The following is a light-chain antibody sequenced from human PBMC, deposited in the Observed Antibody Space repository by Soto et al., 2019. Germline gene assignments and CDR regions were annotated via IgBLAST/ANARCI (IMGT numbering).Light chain of an antibody. V-gene: IGKV4-1*01. CDR2: WAS. Sequence: DIVMTQSPDFLAVSLGERATINCKSSQSVLYSSNNKNYLAWYQQKPGQPPKLLIYWASIRESEVPDRFSGSGSGTDFTLTIRNLQAENVEVYYCQQYYSPWTFGQGTKVEIK. CDR1: QSVLYSSNNKNY. J-gene: IGKJ1*01. CDR3: QQYYSPWT.